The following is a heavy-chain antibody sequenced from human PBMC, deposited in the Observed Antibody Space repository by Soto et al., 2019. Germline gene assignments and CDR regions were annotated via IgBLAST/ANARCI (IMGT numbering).Heavy chain of an antibody. J-gene: IGHJ3*02. CDR2: ISGSGGTT. V-gene: IGHV3-23*01. D-gene: IGHD6-19*01. Sequence: EVQLLESGGGLVQPGGSLRLSCAASGFTFSSYAMSWVRQAPGQGLEWVSAISGSGGTTYYAASVKGRFTFSRDNSKNTLYLQMNSLRAEDTAVYYCAKPATGWFSDFAIWGQGTMVTVSS. CDR3: AKPATGWFSDFAI. CDR1: GFTFSSYA.